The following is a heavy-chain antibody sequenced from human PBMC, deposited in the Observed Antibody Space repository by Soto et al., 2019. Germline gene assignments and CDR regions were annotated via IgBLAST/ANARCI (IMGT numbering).Heavy chain of an antibody. CDR1: GFTFSNFA. Sequence: PGGSLRLSCAASGFTFSNFAVSWVRQAPGKGLEWVSLISGSGASTSYADSVKGRFTVSRDNSKNTLYLQMNSLRGEDTAVYYCASRSSGWYLDYWGQGTLVTVSS. CDR3: ASRSSGWYLDY. J-gene: IGHJ4*02. V-gene: IGHV3-23*01. CDR2: ISGSGAST. D-gene: IGHD6-19*01.